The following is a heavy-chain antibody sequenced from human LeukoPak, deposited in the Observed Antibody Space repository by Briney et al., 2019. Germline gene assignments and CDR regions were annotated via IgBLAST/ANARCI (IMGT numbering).Heavy chain of an antibody. V-gene: IGHV4-59*01. CDR1: GGSISSYY. J-gene: IGHJ4*02. CDR3: ARYRPRTYYYDSSGQFCGGEFDY. Sequence: PSETLSLTCTVSGGSISSYYWSWIRQPPGKGLEWIGYIYYSGSTNYNPSLKSRVTISVDTSKNQFSLKLSSVTAADTAVYYCARYRPRTYYYDSSGQFCGGEFDYWGQGTLVTVSS. CDR2: IYYSGST. D-gene: IGHD3-22*01.